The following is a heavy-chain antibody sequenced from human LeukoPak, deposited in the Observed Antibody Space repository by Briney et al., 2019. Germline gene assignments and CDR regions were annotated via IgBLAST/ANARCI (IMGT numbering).Heavy chain of an antibody. CDR1: GFTFSDYY. CDR3: ARAGARSSSWYQDYYYYMDV. D-gene: IGHD6-13*01. V-gene: IGHV3-11*04. Sequence: GGSLRLSCAAAGFTFSDYYMSWIRQAPGKGLEWVSYISSSGSTIYYADSVKGRFTISRDNAKNSLYLQMNSLRAEDTAVYYCARAGARSSSWYQDYYYYMDVWGKGTTVTISS. CDR2: ISSSGSTI. J-gene: IGHJ6*03.